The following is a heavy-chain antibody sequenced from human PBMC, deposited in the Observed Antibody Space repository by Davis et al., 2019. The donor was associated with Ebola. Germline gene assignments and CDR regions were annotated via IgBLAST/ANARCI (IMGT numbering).Heavy chain of an antibody. CDR1: GGSFSGYY. V-gene: IGHV4-34*01. D-gene: IGHD4-23*01. CDR3: ARAYGGTYYFDY. J-gene: IGHJ4*02. Sequence: PSETLSLTCAVYGGSFSGYYWSWIRQPPGKGLEWIGEINHSGSTNYNPSLKSRVTISVDTSKNQFSLKLSSVTAADTAVYYCARAYGGTYYFDYWGQGTLVTVSS. CDR2: INHSGST.